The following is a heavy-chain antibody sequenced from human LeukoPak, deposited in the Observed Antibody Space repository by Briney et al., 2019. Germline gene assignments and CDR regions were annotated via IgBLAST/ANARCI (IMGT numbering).Heavy chain of an antibody. V-gene: IGHV3-48*01. D-gene: IGHD5-12*01. CDR1: GFTFSSHS. J-gene: IGHJ4*02. Sequence: GGSLRLSCAASGFTFSSHSMHWVRQAPGKGLEWVSYISDSSAMYYADSVRGRFTISRENDKNSLFLQMNSLRAEDTAVYYCARDGGYSGYDADCWGQGTLVTVSS. CDR3: ARDGGYSGYDADC. CDR2: ISDSSAM.